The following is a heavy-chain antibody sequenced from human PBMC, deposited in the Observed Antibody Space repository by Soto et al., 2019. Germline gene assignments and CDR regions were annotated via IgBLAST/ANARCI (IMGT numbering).Heavy chain of an antibody. V-gene: IGHV1-46*03. J-gene: IGHJ6*03. CDR1: GYTFTSYC. CDR2: INPSGGST. CDR3: ARVRSYYYYYMDV. Sequence: ASVKVSCKASGYTFTSYCMHWVRQAPGQGLEWMGIINPSGGSTSYAQKFRGRVTMTRDTSTSTVYMELSSLRSEDTAVYYCARVRSYYYYYMDVWGKGTTVTVSS.